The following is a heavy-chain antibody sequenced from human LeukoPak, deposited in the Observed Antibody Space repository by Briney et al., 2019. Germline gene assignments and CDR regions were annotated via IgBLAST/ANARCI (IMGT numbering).Heavy chain of an antibody. CDR2: IYYTGSA. CDR1: GASISSGDSY. V-gene: IGHV4-30-4*01. D-gene: IGHD4-17*01. J-gene: IGHJ4*02. Sequence: SETLSLTCTVSGASISSGDSYWSWIRQPPGKGLEWIGYIYYTGSAFYNPSLKSRVTISVDTSKNQFSLKLSSVTAADTAVYYCAREEGGDYVYYWGQGTLVTVSS. CDR3: AREEGGDYVYY.